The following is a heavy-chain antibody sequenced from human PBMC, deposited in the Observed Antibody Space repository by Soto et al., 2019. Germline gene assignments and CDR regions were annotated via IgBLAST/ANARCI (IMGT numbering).Heavy chain of an antibody. CDR3: AREPRYCRGGSCSITGDAFDI. Sequence: EVQLVESGGGLVQPGGTLRLSCTASGFIVSDTYMNWVRQAPGKGLEWVSVISNRGDTHYADSVRGRFSLSRYKADNTMHLQMNNLRVEDTAVYYCAREPRYCRGGSCSITGDAFDIWGQGTMVTVSS. V-gene: IGHV3-66*01. D-gene: IGHD2-15*01. J-gene: IGHJ3*02. CDR2: ISNRGDT. CDR1: GFIVSDTY.